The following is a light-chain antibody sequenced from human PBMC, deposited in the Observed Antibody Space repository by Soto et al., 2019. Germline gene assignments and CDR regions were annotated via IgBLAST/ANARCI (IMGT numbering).Light chain of an antibody. V-gene: IGKV1-5*03. CDR2: RAS. J-gene: IGKJ4*01. CDR1: QSISSY. Sequence: DIQMTQSPSSLSASVGDRVTITCRASQSISSYLNWYQQKPGKAPKLLIYRASALQSGVPSRFSGSGSGTEFTLTIDSLQPDDFATFYCQQYSTYPLTFGGGTKVDIK. CDR3: QQYSTYPLT.